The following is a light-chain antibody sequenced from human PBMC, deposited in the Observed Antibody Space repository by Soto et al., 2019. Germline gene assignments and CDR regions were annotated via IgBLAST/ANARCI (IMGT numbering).Light chain of an antibody. Sequence: DIQMTQSPSSLSASVGDRVNITCRASYNIRNSLNWYQKKPGKDPEFLIYASSILQSGVPSRFSGSASGTDFTLTISSLQPEDFATYYCQQSYSSTLTFGQGTKVDIK. J-gene: IGKJ1*01. CDR3: QQSYSSTLT. CDR1: YNIRNS. CDR2: ASS. V-gene: IGKV1-39*01.